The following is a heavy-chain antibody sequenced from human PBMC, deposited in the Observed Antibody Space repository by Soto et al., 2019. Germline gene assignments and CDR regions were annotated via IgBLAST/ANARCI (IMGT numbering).Heavy chain of an antibody. D-gene: IGHD3-16*01. J-gene: IGHJ4*02. V-gene: IGHV4-59*12. CDR1: AASFSKYY. Sequence: PSETLSLTCTVSAASFSKYYWSWIRQPPGKGLEWIGYIYFNGNTNYNPSLKSRVTMSIDTSNKHFSLSLKSVTAADTAVYYCARTVGAAYYFDFWGQGALVTVSS. CDR2: IYFNGNT. CDR3: ARTVGAAYYFDF.